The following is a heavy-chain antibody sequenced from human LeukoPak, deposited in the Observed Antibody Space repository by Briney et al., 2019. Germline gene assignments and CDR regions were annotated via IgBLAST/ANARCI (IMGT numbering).Heavy chain of an antibody. D-gene: IGHD3-10*01. Sequence: HPGGSLRLSCAASGFTFSSYGMHWVRQAPGKGLEWVAYIQYDGSNEQYAHSVKGRFRISRDNAKNSLYLQMNSLRAEDTAVYYCARGLLDYYGSGSYIPDAFDIWGQGTMVTVSS. CDR1: GFTFSSYG. J-gene: IGHJ3*02. CDR2: IQYDGSNE. V-gene: IGHV3-30*02. CDR3: ARGLLDYYGSGSYIPDAFDI.